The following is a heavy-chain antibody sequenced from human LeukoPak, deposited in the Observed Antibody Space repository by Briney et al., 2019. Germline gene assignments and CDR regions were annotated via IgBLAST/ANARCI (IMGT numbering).Heavy chain of an antibody. CDR3: ARGPFYAPRGGAFYN. J-gene: IGHJ3*02. D-gene: IGHD5/OR15-5a*01. V-gene: IGHV4-59*01. CDR2: IYYSGST. Sequence: SETLSLTCTVSGGSISSYYWSWIRQPPGKGLEWIGYIYYSGSTNYNPSLKSRVTISVDTSKDQFSLKLISVTAADTAVYYCARGPFYAPRGGAFYNLSQGTMGTVSS. CDR1: GGSISSYY.